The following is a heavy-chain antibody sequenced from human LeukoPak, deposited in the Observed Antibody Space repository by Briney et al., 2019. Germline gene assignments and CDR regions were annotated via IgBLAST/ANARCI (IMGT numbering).Heavy chain of an antibody. CDR2: ITGGGTFT. CDR3: VTGDNPDYTWENHRLDAFDI. J-gene: IGHJ3*02. CDR1: GFSFSQHS. V-gene: IGHV3-21*01. Sequence: GGSLRLSCEASGFSFSQHSMGWVRLAPGKGLEWVSSITGGGTFTFYADSVKGRFTVSRDNANNLLFLQLHSLRADDTAIYYCVTGDNPDYTWENHRLDAFDIWGQGTMVTVSS. D-gene: IGHD3-16*01.